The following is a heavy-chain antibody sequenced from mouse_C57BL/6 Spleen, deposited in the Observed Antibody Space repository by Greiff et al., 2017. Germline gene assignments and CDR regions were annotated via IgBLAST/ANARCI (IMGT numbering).Heavy chain of an antibody. CDR3: ARYSNYDQAWFAY. D-gene: IGHD2-5*01. V-gene: IGHV1-69*01. CDR2: IDPSDSYT. J-gene: IGHJ3*01. Sequence: VQLQQSGAELVMPGASVKLSCKASGYTFTSYWMHWVKQRPGQGLEWIGEIDPSDSYTNYNQKFKGKSTLTVDKSSSTAYMQLSSLTSEDSAVYYCARYSNYDQAWFAYWGQGTLVTVSA. CDR1: GYTFTSYW.